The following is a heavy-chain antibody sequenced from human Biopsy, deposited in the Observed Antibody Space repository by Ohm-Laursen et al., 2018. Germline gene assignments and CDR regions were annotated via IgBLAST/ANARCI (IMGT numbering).Heavy chain of an antibody. CDR2: FYSSGSS. CDR1: GDSISNSY. V-gene: IGHV4-4*07. CDR3: AKARTLDTAIDFDY. D-gene: IGHD5-18*01. J-gene: IGHJ4*02. Sequence: SETLSLTCIVSGDSISNSYWTWIRQPAGKGLEWIGRFYSSGSSSYNPSLKSRVTMSIDASMNQFSLKLTPVTAADTAVYYCAKARTLDTAIDFDYWGQGTLVTVSS.